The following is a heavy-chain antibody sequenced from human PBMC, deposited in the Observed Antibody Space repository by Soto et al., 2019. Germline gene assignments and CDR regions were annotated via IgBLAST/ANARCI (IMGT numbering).Heavy chain of an antibody. J-gene: IGHJ4*02. CDR1: GGSVSSGGDY. CDR2: IYYSGST. Sequence: QVQLQESGPGLVKPSETLSLTCTVSGGSVSSGGDYWSWIRQPPGKGLEWIGYIYYSGSTNYNPSLKSRVTISVDTSKNQFSLKLSSVTAADTAVYYCARYRYCSGGSCYSYYFDYWGQGTLVTVSS. D-gene: IGHD2-15*01. CDR3: ARYRYCSGGSCYSYYFDY. V-gene: IGHV4-61*08.